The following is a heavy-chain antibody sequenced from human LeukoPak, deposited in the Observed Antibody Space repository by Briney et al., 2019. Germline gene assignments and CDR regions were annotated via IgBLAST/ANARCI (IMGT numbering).Heavy chain of an antibody. V-gene: IGHV5-51*01. J-gene: IGHJ4*02. CDR2: IYPGDSDT. D-gene: IGHD5-18*01. Sequence: GESLKISCKGSGYSFATYWIGWVRQMPGKGLEWMGIIYPGDSDTRYSPSFQGQVTISADKSINTAYLQWSSLKASDTAIYYCARRGEAMDPFDYWGQGTLVTVSS. CDR1: GYSFATYW. CDR3: ARRGEAMDPFDY.